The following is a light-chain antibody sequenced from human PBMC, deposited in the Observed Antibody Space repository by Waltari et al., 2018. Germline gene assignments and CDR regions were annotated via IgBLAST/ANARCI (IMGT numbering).Light chain of an antibody. Sequence: DIQLTQSPSTLSASVGDRVTITCRASQSISNWLACYQQKPGKAPKLLIYTASSLKTGVPSRFSGGGSGTQFTLTISSLQPDDCATYYGQQYNSYFHTFGQGTKLEIK. V-gene: IGKV1-5*03. CDR1: QSISNW. CDR3: QQYNSYFHT. J-gene: IGKJ2*01. CDR2: TAS.